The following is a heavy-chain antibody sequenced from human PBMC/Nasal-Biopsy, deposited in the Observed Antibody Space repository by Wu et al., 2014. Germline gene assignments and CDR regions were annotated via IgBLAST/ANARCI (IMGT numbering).Heavy chain of an antibody. V-gene: IGHV3-30*19. D-gene: IGHD6-6*01. J-gene: IGHJ4*02. CDR1: GFTFSEYG. Sequence: LRLSCATFGFTFSEYGMHWVRQAPGKGLEWVAFIAYDGSSKDYADSLKGRFTISRDNAKNSLYLQMNSLRGEDTALYYCAKDMGARPVNYHPLFDLWGQGALVTVSS. CDR3: AKDMGARPVNYHPLFDL. CDR2: IAYDGSSK.